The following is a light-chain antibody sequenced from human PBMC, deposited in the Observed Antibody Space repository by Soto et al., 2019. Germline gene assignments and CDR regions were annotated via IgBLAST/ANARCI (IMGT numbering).Light chain of an antibody. Sequence: DIQMTQSPSSLSASVGDRVTITCRASQDVKNYLAWYQQKPGKAPKLLIYAASTLQSGVPSRFSGSGSGTAFTLTINSLQPEDVGSYYCQKHNSVPLTFGGGTKVDIK. CDR2: AAS. CDR3: QKHNSVPLT. CDR1: QDVKNY. V-gene: IGKV1-27*01. J-gene: IGKJ4*01.